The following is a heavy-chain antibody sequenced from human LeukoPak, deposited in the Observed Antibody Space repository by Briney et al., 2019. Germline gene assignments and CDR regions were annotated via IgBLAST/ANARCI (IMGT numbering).Heavy chain of an antibody. Sequence: TGGSLRLSCAASGFTFSDYYMSWVRQAPGKGLEWVSYISSSSSYTNYADSVKGRFTISRDNAKNSLYLQMNSLRAEDTAVYYCARESMVRGVTDYWGQGTLVTVSS. CDR1: GFTFSDYY. CDR2: ISSSSSYT. V-gene: IGHV3-11*06. D-gene: IGHD3-10*01. CDR3: ARESMVRGVTDY. J-gene: IGHJ4*02.